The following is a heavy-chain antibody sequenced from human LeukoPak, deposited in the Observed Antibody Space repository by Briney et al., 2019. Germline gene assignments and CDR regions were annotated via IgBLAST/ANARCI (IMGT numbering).Heavy chain of an antibody. V-gene: IGHV3-7*01. CDR1: GFSFSAYW. D-gene: IGHD2-15*01. CDR2: INPAGTET. J-gene: IGHJ4*02. CDR3: ARFGYVAAVDL. Sequence: SGGSPRLSCAAPGFSFSAYWMTWVRQAPGTGLEWVANINPAGTETYYVDPVKGRFTISRDNAKNLLYLQMNSLRAEDTAVYYCARFGYVAAVDLWGQGTLVTVSS.